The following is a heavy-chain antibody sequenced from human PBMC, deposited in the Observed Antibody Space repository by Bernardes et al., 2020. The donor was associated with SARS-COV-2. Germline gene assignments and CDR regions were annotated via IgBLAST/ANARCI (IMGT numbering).Heavy chain of an antibody. V-gene: IGHV4-4*07. CDR2: FPASGYN. D-gene: IGHD3-10*01. CDR3: ARDPFRSSFDI. CDR1: GGSISSHY. J-gene: IGHJ3*02. Sequence: SETLSLTCTVSGGSISSHYWNWIRPPAGAGLEWIGRFPASGYNSQNPSLKSRVTISGDTAKNQFSLNLYSVTAADTAVYYCARDPFRSSFDIWGQGTTVTVSS.